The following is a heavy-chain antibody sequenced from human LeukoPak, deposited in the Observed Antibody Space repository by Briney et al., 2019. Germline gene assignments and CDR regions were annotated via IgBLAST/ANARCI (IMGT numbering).Heavy chain of an antibody. V-gene: IGHV4-59*01. CDR2: IYYSGST. Sequence: PSETLSLTCTVSGGSISSYYWSWIRQPPGKGLEWIGYIYYSGSTNYNPSLKSRVTISVDTSKNQFSLKLSSVTAADTAVYYCARAHGRYGRKVDYFDYWGQGTLVTVSS. J-gene: IGHJ4*02. D-gene: IGHD1-14*01. CDR3: ARAHGRYGRKVDYFDY. CDR1: GGSISSYY.